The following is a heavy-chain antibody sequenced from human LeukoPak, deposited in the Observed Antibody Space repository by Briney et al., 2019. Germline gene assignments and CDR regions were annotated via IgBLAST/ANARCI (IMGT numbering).Heavy chain of an antibody. D-gene: IGHD3-22*01. V-gene: IGHV4-31*03. CDR1: GGSISSGGYY. CDR3: ARCVRWLLYYMDV. CDR2: IYYSGGT. J-gene: IGHJ6*03. Sequence: PSQTLSLTCTVSGGSISSGGYYWSWIRQHPGKGLEWIGYIYYSGGTYYNPSLKSRVTISVDTSKNQFSLKLSSVTAADTAVYYCARCVRWLLYYMDVWGKGTTVTVSS.